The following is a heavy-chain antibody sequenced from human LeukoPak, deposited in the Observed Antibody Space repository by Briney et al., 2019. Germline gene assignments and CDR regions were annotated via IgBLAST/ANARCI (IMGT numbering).Heavy chain of an antibody. CDR2: IYTSGSGST. CDR3: ARYGSGNSPEVL. J-gene: IGHJ2*01. V-gene: IGHV4-61*02. Sequence: SETLSLTCTVSGGSISSGSYYWSWIRQPAGKGLEWIGRIYTSGSGSTNYNPSLKSRVTISVDASKNQFSLNLTSVTAADTAVYFCARYGSGNSPEVLWGRGTLVTVSS. D-gene: IGHD3-10*01. CDR1: GGSISSGSYY.